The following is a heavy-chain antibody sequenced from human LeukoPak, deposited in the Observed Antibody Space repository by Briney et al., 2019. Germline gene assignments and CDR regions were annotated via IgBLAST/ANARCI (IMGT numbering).Heavy chain of an antibody. CDR3: AKTIGSYPPYYFDY. CDR1: GFTFSSYG. D-gene: IGHD1-26*01. Sequence: PGGSLRLSCAASGFTFSSYGMHWVRQAPGKGLEWAAVISYDGSNKYYADSVKGRFTISRDNSKNTLYLQMNSLRAEDTAVYYCAKTIGSYPPYYFDYWGQGTLVTVSS. CDR2: ISYDGSNK. J-gene: IGHJ4*02. V-gene: IGHV3-30*18.